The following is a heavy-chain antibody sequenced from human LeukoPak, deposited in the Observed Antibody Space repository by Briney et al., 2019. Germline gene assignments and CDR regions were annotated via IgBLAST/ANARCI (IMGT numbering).Heavy chain of an antibody. J-gene: IGHJ6*03. CDR3: ARAIVVVPAARKGYHMDV. CDR2: IYTSGST. D-gene: IGHD2-2*01. V-gene: IGHV4-4*07. Sequence: PSETLSLTCTVSGGSISSYYWSWIRQPAGKGLEWIGRIYTSGSTNYNPSLKSRVTMSVDTSKNQFSLKLSSVTAADTAVYYCARAIVVVPAARKGYHMDVWGKGTTVTVSS. CDR1: GGSISSYY.